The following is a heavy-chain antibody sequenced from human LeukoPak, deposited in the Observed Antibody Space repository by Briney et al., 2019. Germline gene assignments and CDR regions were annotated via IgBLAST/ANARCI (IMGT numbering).Heavy chain of an antibody. Sequence: GGSLRLSCAASGFTFSSYAMSWVRQAPGKGLEWVSAISGSGGSTYYADSVKGRFTISRDNSKNTLYLQMNSLRAEDTAVYYRAKGYSGYDQWRFDPWGQGTLVTVSS. CDR1: GFTFSSYA. CDR2: ISGSGGST. CDR3: AKGYSGYDQWRFDP. D-gene: IGHD5-12*01. J-gene: IGHJ5*02. V-gene: IGHV3-23*01.